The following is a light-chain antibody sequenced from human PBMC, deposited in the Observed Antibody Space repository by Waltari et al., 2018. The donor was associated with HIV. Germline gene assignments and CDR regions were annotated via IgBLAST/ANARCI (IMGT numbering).Light chain of an antibody. J-gene: IGLJ2*01. CDR1: SSDVGGYNY. V-gene: IGLV2-14*01. CDR2: EFT. CDR3: TSYTSSSTLVV. Sequence: QSALTQPASVSGSLGQSITISCTGTSSDVGGYNYVSWYQHHPGKAPKLMIYEFTNRPSGVSNLFSGSKSGNTASLTISGLQAEDESDYYCTSYTSSSTLVVFGGGTNLTVL.